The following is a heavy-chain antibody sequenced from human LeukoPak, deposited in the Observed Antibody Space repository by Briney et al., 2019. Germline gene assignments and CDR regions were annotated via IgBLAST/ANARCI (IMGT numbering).Heavy chain of an antibody. V-gene: IGHV1-2*02. CDR3: ERDRRYNYDSRSSDI. J-gene: IGHJ3*02. Sequence: VGSVKVSCKDSGYTFNYYYIHWGRQAPGQGLEWMGWIYPNSGATNYAQKFQGRVTMTRDTSVSTAYMELSSLRSDDTAVHYGERDRRYNYDSRSSDIWGQGTMVTVSS. D-gene: IGHD3-22*01. CDR1: GYTFNYYY. CDR2: IYPNSGAT.